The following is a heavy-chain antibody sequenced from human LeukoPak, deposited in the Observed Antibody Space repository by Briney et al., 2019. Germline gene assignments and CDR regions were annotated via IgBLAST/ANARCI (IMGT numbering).Heavy chain of an antibody. V-gene: IGHV3-21*01. J-gene: IGHJ4*02. CDR3: ARVDNYGGIPPDY. Sequence: PGGSLRLSCAASGFTFNSYTMYWVRQAPGKGLEWVSSISSSTSYIYYADSVKGRFTISRDNAKNSLYLQMNSLRAEDTAVYYCARVDNYGGIPPDYWGQGTLVTVSS. CDR2: ISSSTSYI. D-gene: IGHD4-23*01. CDR1: GFTFNSYT.